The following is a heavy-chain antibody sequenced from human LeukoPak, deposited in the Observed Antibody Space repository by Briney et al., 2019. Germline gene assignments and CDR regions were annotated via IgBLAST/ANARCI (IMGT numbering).Heavy chain of an antibody. D-gene: IGHD3-10*01. CDR1: GYTFTSYG. J-gene: IGHJ3*02. CDR2: ISAYNGNT. V-gene: IGHV1-18*01. Sequence: ASVKVPCKASGYTFTSYGISWVRQAPGQGLEWMGWISAYNGNTNYAQKLQGRVTMTTDTSTSTAYMELRSLRSDDTAVYYCARDQVSLWFGEFHAFDIWGQGTMVTVSS. CDR3: ARDQVSLWFGEFHAFDI.